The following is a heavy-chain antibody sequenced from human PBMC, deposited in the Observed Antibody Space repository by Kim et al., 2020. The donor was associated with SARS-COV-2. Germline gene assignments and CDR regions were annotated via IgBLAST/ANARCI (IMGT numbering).Heavy chain of an antibody. CDR2: ISGSGGRT. CDR3: AKAIAVAGTPFDY. V-gene: IGHV3-23*01. CDR1: GFTFSSYA. J-gene: IGHJ4*02. Sequence: GGSLRLSCAASGFTFSSYAMSWVRQAPGTGMEWVSAISGSGGRTYYADSVKGRFTISRDNSKNTLYLQMNRLRDEDTAVYYFAKAIAVAGTPFDYLGQGT. D-gene: IGHD6-19*01.